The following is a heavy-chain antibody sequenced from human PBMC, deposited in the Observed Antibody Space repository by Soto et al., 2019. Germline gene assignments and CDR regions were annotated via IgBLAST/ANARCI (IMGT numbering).Heavy chain of an antibody. CDR2: IIPIFGTA. J-gene: IGHJ6*02. D-gene: IGHD6-13*01. V-gene: IGHV1-69*01. CDR3: ARGIAAAGTNYYYYYGMDV. Sequence: QVQLVQSGAEVKKPGSSVKVSCKASGGTFSSYAISWVRQAPGQGLEWMGGIIPIFGTASYAQKFQGRVTITADESTSTAYMELSSLRSEDTAVYYCARGIAAAGTNYYYYYGMDVWGQGTTVTVYS. CDR1: GGTFSSYA.